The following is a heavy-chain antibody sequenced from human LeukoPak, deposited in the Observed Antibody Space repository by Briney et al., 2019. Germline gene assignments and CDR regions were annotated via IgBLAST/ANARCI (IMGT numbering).Heavy chain of an antibody. CDR1: GGSISRGSYY. CDR3: ARDISYSSGWQGSDY. D-gene: IGHD6-19*01. V-gene: IGHV4-61*02. CDR2: IYNSGST. J-gene: IGHJ4*02. Sequence: SETLSLTCIVSGGSISRGSYYWNWIRQPAGKGLEWLGRIYNSGSTNYNPSLKSRVTISTDMSKNQVSLKLSSVTAADTAVYYCARDISYSSGWQGSDYWGQGTLVTVSS.